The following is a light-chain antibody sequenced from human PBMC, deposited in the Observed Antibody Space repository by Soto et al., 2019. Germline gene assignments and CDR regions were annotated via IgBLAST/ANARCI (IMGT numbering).Light chain of an antibody. CDR3: HQYDNWPKT. V-gene: IGKV3-15*01. Sequence: VETRTANTLCVRRGERATLSCIASQRVRSNLVGSQQKPARAPTLLIYGASARATSIPARFSGSGSGTEFTLTIRCLQSEDFAVYYCHQYDNWPKTFGQGTGLEIK. CDR1: QRVRSN. J-gene: IGKJ5*01. CDR2: GAS.